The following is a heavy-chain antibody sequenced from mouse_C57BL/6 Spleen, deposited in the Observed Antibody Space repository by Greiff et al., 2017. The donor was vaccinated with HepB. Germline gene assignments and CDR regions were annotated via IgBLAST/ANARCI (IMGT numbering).Heavy chain of an antibody. CDR2: IYPRDGST. V-gene: IGHV1-78*01. CDR3: ARGVGSSWAWFAY. D-gene: IGHD1-1*01. J-gene: IGHJ3*01. Sequence: LQESDAELVKPGASVKISCKVSGYTFTDHTIHWMKQRPEQGLEWIGYIYPRDGSTKYNEKFKGKATLTADKSSSTAYMQLNSLTSEDSAVYFCARGVGSSWAWFAYWGQGTLVTVSA. CDR1: GYTFTDHT.